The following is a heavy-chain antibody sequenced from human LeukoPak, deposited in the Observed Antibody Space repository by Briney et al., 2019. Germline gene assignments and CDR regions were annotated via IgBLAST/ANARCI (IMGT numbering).Heavy chain of an antibody. CDR2: IYAGGST. Sequence: GGSLRLSCAASGFTVSSNYMSWVRQAPGKGLEWVSVIYAGGSTYYADSVKGRFSIPRDNSKNTLYLQTNSLRAEDTAVYYCARSKSRGDYYFDNWGQGTLVTVSS. CDR3: ARSKSRGDYYFDN. V-gene: IGHV3-53*01. CDR1: GFTVSSNY. D-gene: IGHD2-21*02. J-gene: IGHJ4*02.